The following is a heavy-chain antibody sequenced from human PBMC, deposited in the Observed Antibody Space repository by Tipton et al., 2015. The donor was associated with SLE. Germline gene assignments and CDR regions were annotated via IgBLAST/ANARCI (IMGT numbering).Heavy chain of an antibody. CDR2: IYYSGST. CDR1: GGSISSYY. Sequence: TLSLTCTVSGGSISSYYWSWIRQPPGKGLEWIGYIYYSGSTNYSPSLKSRVTISVDTSKNQFSLKLSSVTAADTAVYYCARALAFDIWGQGTMVTVSS. V-gene: IGHV4-59*08. CDR3: ARALAFDI. J-gene: IGHJ3*02.